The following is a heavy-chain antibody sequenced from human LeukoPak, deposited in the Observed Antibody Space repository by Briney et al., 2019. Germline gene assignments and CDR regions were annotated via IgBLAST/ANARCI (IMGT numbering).Heavy chain of an antibody. CDR3: ARQGLSAAFDI. CDR2: ICYSGST. J-gene: IGHJ3*02. D-gene: IGHD2-2*01. V-gene: IGHV4-59*08. Sequence: SETLSLTCTVSGGSISSYYWSWIRQPPGKGLEWIGYICYSGSTNYNPSLKSRVTISVDTSKNQFSLKLSSVTAADTAAYYCARQGLSAAFDIWGQGTMVTVSS. CDR1: GGSISSYY.